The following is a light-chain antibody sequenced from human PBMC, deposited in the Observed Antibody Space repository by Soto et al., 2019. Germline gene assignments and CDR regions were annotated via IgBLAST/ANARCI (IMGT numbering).Light chain of an antibody. J-gene: IGKJ4*01. Sequence: DIQMTQSPSSVSASVGDRVTITCRASQGISSWLAWYQQKQGKAPKLLIYAASSLQSGVPSRFSGSVSGTDGTITISSLKKEDGAMYYCQQYNSYTLTFGGGTKVDIK. V-gene: IGKV1-12*01. CDR1: QGISSW. CDR2: AAS. CDR3: QQYNSYTLT.